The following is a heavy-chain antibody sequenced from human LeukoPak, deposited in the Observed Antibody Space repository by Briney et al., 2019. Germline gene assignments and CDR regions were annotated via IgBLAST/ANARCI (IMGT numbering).Heavy chain of an antibody. D-gene: IGHD5-24*01. Sequence: GGSLRLSCSASGFTVTHYAMHWVRQAPGKGLEYVSAVDANGRTTYYAVSVKGRFTISRDDSKNTLYLHMSSLRPEDTAIYYCYCRDDLPAWGQGTLVTISS. J-gene: IGHJ5*02. CDR1: GFTVTHYA. CDR3: YCRDDLPA. CDR2: VDANGRTT. V-gene: IGHV3-64D*06.